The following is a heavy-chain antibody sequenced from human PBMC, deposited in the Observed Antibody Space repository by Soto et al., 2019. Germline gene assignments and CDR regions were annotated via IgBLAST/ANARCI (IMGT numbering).Heavy chain of an antibody. CDR3: AREWHDAFDI. CDR1: GYTFTSFD. Sequence: ASVKVSCKASGYTFTSFDINWVRQASGQGLEWMGWMNPNSGNTIYAQKLQGRVTMTRNTSISTAYMELSSLRSDDTAVYYCAREWHDAFDIWGQGTMVTVSS. J-gene: IGHJ3*02. CDR2: MNPNSGNT. V-gene: IGHV1-8*01. D-gene: IGHD5-12*01.